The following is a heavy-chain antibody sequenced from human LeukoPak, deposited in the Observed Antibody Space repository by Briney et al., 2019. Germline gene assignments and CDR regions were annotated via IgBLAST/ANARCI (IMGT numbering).Heavy chain of an antibody. Sequence: GGSLRLSCTASGFAFDDHGMSWVRQVPGKGLEWVSGINWSGGSTGYADPLRGRFTTSRDNAKNSLYLQMDSLRAEDTALYYCARAPITSPFYFDYWGQGTLVTVSS. CDR3: ARAPITSPFYFDY. D-gene: IGHD2-2*01. J-gene: IGHJ4*02. CDR2: INWSGGST. CDR1: GFAFDDHG. V-gene: IGHV3-20*04.